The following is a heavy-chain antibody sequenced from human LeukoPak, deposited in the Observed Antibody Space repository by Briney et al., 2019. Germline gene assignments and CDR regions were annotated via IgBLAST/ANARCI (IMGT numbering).Heavy chain of an antibody. V-gene: IGHV4-39*01. Sequence: SETLSLTCSVSGGSVSISSHYWAWIRQPPGKGLEWIGNIYYSGSTYYNPSLKSRVTVSVDTSKNQFSLNLSSVTAADTAVYYCARPPYSSGLGGNWFDPWGQGTLVTVSS. CDR3: ARPPYSSGLGGNWFDP. D-gene: IGHD6-19*01. J-gene: IGHJ5*02. CDR1: GGSVSISSHY. CDR2: IYYSGST.